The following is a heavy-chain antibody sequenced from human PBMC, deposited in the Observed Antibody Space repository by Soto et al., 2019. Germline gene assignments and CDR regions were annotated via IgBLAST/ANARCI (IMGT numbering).Heavy chain of an antibody. CDR2: IWYDGSNK. CDR3: ARDPQRYYDILTAPPPPYGLDV. V-gene: IGHV3-33*01. J-gene: IGHJ6*02. CDR1: GVTFRIYG. D-gene: IGHD3-9*01. Sequence: PWGSLRLSCAASGVTFRIYGMHGVRQAPGKWLEWVAVIWYDGSNKYYADSVKGRFTISRDNSTNTLYLQMNSLRAEDTAVYYCARDPQRYYDILTAPPPPYGLDVWGQGTTVTVSS.